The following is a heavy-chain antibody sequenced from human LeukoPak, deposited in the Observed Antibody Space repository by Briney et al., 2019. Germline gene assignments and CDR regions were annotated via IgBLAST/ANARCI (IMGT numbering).Heavy chain of an antibody. CDR1: GFTFINYS. CDR3: AKGGSVGVGTSYYFDY. Sequence: GGSLRLSCAASGFTFINYSMSWVRQAPAKGLEWASVISGGGGSSYYADSVKGRFTISRDNSKNTLYLQMNSLRAEDTAVYYCAKGGSVGVGTSYYFDYRGQGTLVTVSS. V-gene: IGHV3-23*01. D-gene: IGHD1-26*01. CDR2: ISGGGGSS. J-gene: IGHJ4*02.